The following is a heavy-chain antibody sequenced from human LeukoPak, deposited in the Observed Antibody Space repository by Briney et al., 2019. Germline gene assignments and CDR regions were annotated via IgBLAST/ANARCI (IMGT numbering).Heavy chain of an antibody. J-gene: IGHJ4*02. Sequence: GASVKVSCKASGYTFNSYGISWVRQAPGQGLEWMGWISAYNGNTNYAQKFQCRVTMTTDTSTSTAYMELRSLRSDDTAVYYCARAGYDLLTLAPDPANDYWGQGTLVTVSS. D-gene: IGHD3-9*01. V-gene: IGHV1-18*01. CDR2: ISAYNGNT. CDR1: GYTFNSYG. CDR3: ARAGYDLLTLAPDPANDY.